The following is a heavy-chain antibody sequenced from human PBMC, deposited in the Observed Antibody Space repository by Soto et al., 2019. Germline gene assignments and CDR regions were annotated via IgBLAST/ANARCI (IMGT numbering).Heavy chain of an antibody. V-gene: IGHV3-33*01. D-gene: IGHD7-27*01. CDR3: ARDGDGQYYFDY. CDR1: GFTFSSYG. Sequence: PGGSLRLSCAASGFTFSSYGMHWVRQAPGKGLEWVAVIWYDGSNKYYADSVKGRFTISRDNSKNTLYLQMNSLRAEDTAVYYCARDGDGQYYFDYWGQGTLVTVSS. CDR2: IWYDGSNK. J-gene: IGHJ4*02.